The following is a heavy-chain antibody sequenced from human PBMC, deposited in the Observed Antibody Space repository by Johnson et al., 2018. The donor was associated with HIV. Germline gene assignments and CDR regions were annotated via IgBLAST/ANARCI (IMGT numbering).Heavy chain of an antibody. CDR1: GFTFSSYV. CDR3: AKDQHGPLVPTVMRDDAFDI. Sequence: QVQLVESGGGVVQPGRSLRLSCAASGFTFSSYVMHWVRQAPGMGLEWVADISYDGRNKYYAASVKGRFTVSRDNSKNAVYLQMNSLGAGDTAVYYCAKDQHGPLVPTVMRDDAFDIWGQGTMVTVSS. J-gene: IGHJ3*02. CDR2: ISYDGRNK. D-gene: IGHD5-12*01. V-gene: IGHV3-33*03.